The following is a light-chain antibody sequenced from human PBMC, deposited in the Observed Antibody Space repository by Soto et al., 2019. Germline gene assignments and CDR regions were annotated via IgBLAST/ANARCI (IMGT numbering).Light chain of an antibody. CDR1: QPIRND. Sequence: EVVLTQSPAILSLSPGETATLSCRAGQPIRNDLGWYQQRPGQAPRLLIYGASNRATGIPDRFSGSGFGTDFTLTITRLAPEDFAIYYSQQRAVWPLSFGGGTKV. CDR2: GAS. J-gene: IGKJ4*01. V-gene: IGKV3-11*01. CDR3: QQRAVWPLS.